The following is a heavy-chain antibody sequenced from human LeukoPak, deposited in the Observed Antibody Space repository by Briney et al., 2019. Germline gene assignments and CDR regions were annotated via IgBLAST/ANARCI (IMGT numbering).Heavy chain of an antibody. J-gene: IGHJ4*02. Sequence: GRSLGLSCAASGFTFSYYAMHWVRQAPGKGLEWVAVISYDGSSKYYADSVKGRFTISRANSKNTLYLHMNSLSAEDTAVYYCARNDYDTYYFDYWGQGTLVTVSS. V-gene: IGHV3-30-3*01. CDR1: GFTFSYYA. D-gene: IGHD4-17*01. CDR2: ISYDGSSK. CDR3: ARNDYDTYYFDY.